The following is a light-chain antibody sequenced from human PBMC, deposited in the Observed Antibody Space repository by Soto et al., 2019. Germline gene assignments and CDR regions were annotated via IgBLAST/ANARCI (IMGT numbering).Light chain of an antibody. CDR3: QQLNSYPLT. V-gene: IGKV1-9*01. CDR1: QGISSY. Sequence: DIQMTQSPSSLSAAVGDGFTVTCRASQGISSYLAWYQQKPGKAPKLLIYAASTLQSGVPSRFSGSGSGRKFTLTISSLQLEDFATYYCQQLNSYPLTFGGGTKVDI. J-gene: IGKJ4*01. CDR2: AAS.